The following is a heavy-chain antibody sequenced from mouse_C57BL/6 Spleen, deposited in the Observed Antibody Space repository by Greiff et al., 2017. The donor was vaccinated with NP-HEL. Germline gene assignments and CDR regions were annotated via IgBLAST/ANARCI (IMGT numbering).Heavy chain of an antibody. J-gene: IGHJ2*01. CDR3: ARWGSYYFDY. CDR1: GYTFTSYW. Sequence: VQLQQPGAELVKPGASVKLSCKASGYTFTSYWMQWVKQRPGQGLEWIGEIDPSDSYTNYNQKFKGKATLTVDTSSSTAYMQLSSLTSEDSAVYYCARWGSYYFDYWGQGTTRTVSS. V-gene: IGHV1-50*01. CDR2: IDPSDSYT.